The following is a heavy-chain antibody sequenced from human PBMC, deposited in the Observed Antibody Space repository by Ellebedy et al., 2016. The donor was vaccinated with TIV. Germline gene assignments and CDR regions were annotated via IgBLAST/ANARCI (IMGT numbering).Heavy chain of an antibody. V-gene: IGHV1-8*02. CDR2: MNPNSGNT. Sequence: AASVKVSCKASGYTFTGYYMHWVRQAPGQGLEWMGWMNPNSGNTDYAQKFQGRVSMTRNISTSIAYMELNILRSEDTAVYFCARGHSLSSTWYFLFSRGHDRIDFWGQGTPVTVTS. D-gene: IGHD6-13*01. CDR1: GYTFTGYY. CDR3: ARGHSLSSTWYFLFSRGHDRIDF. J-gene: IGHJ4*02.